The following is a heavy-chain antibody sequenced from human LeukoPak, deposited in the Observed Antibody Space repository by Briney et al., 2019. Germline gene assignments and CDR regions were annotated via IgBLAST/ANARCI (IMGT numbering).Heavy chain of an antibody. J-gene: IGHJ3*01. V-gene: IGHV4-34*01. CDR2: INHSGST. CDR3: ARDRGDAFDV. CDR1: GGSFSGYY. Sequence: KPSETLSLTCAVYGGSFSGYYWCWIRQPPGKGLEWIGEINHSGSTNYNPSLKSRVTISVDTSKNQFSLKLSSVTAADTAVYYCARDRGDAFDVWGQGTMVTVSS.